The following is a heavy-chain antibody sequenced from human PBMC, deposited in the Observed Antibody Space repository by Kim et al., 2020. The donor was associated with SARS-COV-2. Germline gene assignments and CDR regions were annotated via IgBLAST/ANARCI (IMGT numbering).Heavy chain of an antibody. V-gene: IGHV4-30-4*01. Sequence: SETLSLTCTVSGGSISSGDYYWSWIRQPPGKGLEWIGYIYYSGSTYYNPSLKSRVTISVDTSKNQFSLKLSSVTAADTAVYYCARALVVVVPAAIDYWGQGTLVTVSS. CDR1: GGSISSGDYY. D-gene: IGHD2-2*01. CDR3: ARALVVVVPAAIDY. CDR2: IYYSGST. J-gene: IGHJ4*02.